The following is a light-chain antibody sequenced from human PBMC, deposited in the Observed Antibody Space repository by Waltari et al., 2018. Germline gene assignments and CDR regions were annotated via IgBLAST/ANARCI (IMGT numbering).Light chain of an antibody. CDR1: KLGDKS. J-gene: IGLJ1*01. CDR2: QDS. CDR3: QAWDSSTAV. V-gene: IGLV3-1*01. Sequence: SYELTQPPSVSVSPGQTTSIPCPGDKLGDKSACWYQQKPGQSPVLVIYQDSKRPSGIPERFSGSNSGNTATLTISGTQAMDEADYYCQAWDSSTAVFGTGTKVTIL.